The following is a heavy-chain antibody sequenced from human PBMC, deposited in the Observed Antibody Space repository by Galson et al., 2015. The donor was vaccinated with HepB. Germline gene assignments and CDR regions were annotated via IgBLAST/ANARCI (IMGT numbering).Heavy chain of an antibody. CDR3: ARNHYYDSSGYYRGCDY. CDR1: GSTFSSYA. V-gene: IGHV3-30*04. D-gene: IGHD3-22*01. Sequence: SLRLSCAASGSTFSSYAMHWVRQAPGKGLEWVAVISYDGSNKYYADSVKGRFTISRDNSKNTLYLQMNSLRAEDTAVYYCARNHYYDSSGYYRGCDYWGQGTLVTVSS. CDR2: ISYDGSNK. J-gene: IGHJ4*02.